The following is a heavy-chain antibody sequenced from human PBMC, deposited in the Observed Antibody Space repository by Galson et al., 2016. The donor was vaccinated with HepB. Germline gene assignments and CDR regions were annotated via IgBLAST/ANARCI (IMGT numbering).Heavy chain of an antibody. CDR1: GFSFSTYA. J-gene: IGHJ6*02. V-gene: IGHV3-23*01. CDR2: IIGSGTGI. D-gene: IGHD6-6*01. CDR3: AKDRHSSSPSAYGMDV. Sequence: ETLRLSCAASGFSFSTYAMTWVRQAPGKGLEWVSGIIGSGTGIYYTDSVSGRFTISRDHSKNMLYLQMNSLIVEDTAVFYCAKDRHSSSPSAYGMDVWGQGTTVTVSS.